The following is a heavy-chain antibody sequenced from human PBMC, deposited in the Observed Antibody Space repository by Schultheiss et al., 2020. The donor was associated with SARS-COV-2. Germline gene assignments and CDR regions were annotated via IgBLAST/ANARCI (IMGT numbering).Heavy chain of an antibody. V-gene: IGHV3-11*01. Sequence: GESLKISCAASGFAFSDHYMTWIRQAPGKGLEWVSYISSSGSTIYYADSVKGRFTISRDNSKNTLYLQMNSLRAEDTAVYYCARLGGSSWYDGRVFDIWGQGTMVTVSS. J-gene: IGHJ3*02. CDR3: ARLGGSSWYDGRVFDI. CDR1: GFAFSDHY. D-gene: IGHD6-13*01. CDR2: ISSSGSTI.